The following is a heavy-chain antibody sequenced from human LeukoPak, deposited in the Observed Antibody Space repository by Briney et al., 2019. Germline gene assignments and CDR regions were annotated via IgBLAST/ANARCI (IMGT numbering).Heavy chain of an antibody. CDR1: GGSISSYY. J-gene: IGHJ6*03. D-gene: IGHD5-18*01. V-gene: IGHV4-59*01. CDR2: IYYSGST. Sequence: SETLSLTCTVSGGSISSYYWSWIRQPPGKGLEWIGYIYYSGSTNYNPSLKSRVTLSVDTSKNHFSLKLSSVTAADTAVYYCASASVDTAMVTGPYYYYMDVWGKGTTVTVSS. CDR3: ASASVDTAMVTGPYYYYMDV.